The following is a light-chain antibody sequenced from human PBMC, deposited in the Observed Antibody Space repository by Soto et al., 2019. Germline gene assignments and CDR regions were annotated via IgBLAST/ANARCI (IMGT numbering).Light chain of an antibody. V-gene: IGKV3-20*01. CDR2: GAS. Sequence: EIVLTQSPAILSLSPGERATLSCRASQSVSSYLAWYQQKPGQAPRLLIYGASTRATGIPDRFSGSGSGTDFTLTISRLEPEDFAVYYCQQYSSSPSITFGQGTRLEIK. J-gene: IGKJ5*01. CDR3: QQYSSSPSIT. CDR1: QSVSSY.